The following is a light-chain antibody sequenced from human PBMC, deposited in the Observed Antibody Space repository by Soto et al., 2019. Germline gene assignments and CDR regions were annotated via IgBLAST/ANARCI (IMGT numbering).Light chain of an antibody. J-gene: IGKJ4*01. CDR2: DAS. Sequence: EMVLTQSPVTLSLSPGERATLSCRASQSINNYLAWYQQKPGQPPRLLIYDASNRATAIPVRFSGSGSGTDFNLTISILEPEDAAVYYCQYRGIWPPGATFGGGTKVEIK. V-gene: IGKV3-11*01. CDR1: QSINNY. CDR3: QYRGIWPPGAT.